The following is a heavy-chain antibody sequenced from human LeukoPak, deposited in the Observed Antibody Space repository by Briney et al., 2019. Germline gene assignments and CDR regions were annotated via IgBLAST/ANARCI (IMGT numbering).Heavy chain of an antibody. V-gene: IGHV4-39*07. CDR1: GGSISSNSYY. D-gene: IGHD3-22*01. CDR2: IYYSGST. Sequence: SETLSLTCAVSGGSISSNSYYWGWIRQPPGKGLEWIGSIYYSGSTYYNPSLKSRVTISVDTSKNQFSLKLSSVTAEDTAVYFCARVKYYYDSSGYYEYYFDYWGQGTLVTVSS. CDR3: ARVKYYYDSSGYYEYYFDY. J-gene: IGHJ4*02.